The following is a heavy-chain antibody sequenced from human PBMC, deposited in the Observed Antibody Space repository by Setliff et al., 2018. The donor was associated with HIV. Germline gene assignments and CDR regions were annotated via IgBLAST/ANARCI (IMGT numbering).Heavy chain of an antibody. CDR3: ARLGYSGSLVGAFDI. Sequence: SETLSLTCTVSGYSISSGYFWGWIRQPPGKGLEWIGSIYHSGITYYNSSLKSRVTIPVDTSKNQFSLNLTSVTAADTAVYYCARLGYSGSLVGAFDIWGQGTMVTVSS. CDR2: IYHSGIT. J-gene: IGHJ3*02. V-gene: IGHV4-38-2*02. CDR1: GYSISSGYF. D-gene: IGHD1-26*01.